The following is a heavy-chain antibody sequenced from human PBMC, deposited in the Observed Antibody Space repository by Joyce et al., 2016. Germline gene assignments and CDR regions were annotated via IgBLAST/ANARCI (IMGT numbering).Heavy chain of an antibody. CDR2: ISGNGGTS. V-gene: IGHV3-23*01. CDR1: GFTFHSSA. Sequence: PGGSLRLSCVGTGFTFHSSAMTWVRPAPGKGLEWVASISGNGGTSFYADFAKGRFAVSRDNAGSTLYLQMSNLRAGDTAVYYCAKSSASFILAYFHMDVWGQGARITVSS. J-gene: IGHJ6*02. D-gene: IGHD3-16*01. CDR3: AKSSASFILAYFHMDV.